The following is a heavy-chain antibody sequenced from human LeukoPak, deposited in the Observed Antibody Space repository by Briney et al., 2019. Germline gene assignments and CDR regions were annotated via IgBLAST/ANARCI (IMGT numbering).Heavy chain of an antibody. CDR2: ISSSGSTI. CDR1: GFTFSSYE. CDR3: ARAPPGYCSGGSCYRPYAFDI. Sequence: GGSLRLSCAASGFTFSSYEMNWVRQAPGKGLEWVSYISSSGSTIYYADSVKGRFTISRDNAKNSLYLQMNSLRAEDTAVYYCARAPPGYCSGGSCYRPYAFDIWGQGTMVTVSS. V-gene: IGHV3-48*03. J-gene: IGHJ3*02. D-gene: IGHD2-15*01.